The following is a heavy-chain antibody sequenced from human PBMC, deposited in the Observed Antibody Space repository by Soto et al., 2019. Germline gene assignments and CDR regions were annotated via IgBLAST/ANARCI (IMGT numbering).Heavy chain of an antibody. V-gene: IGHV3-20*04. J-gene: IGHJ4*02. CDR1: GFTFDEYG. Sequence: GGSLRLSCAASGFTFDEYGMSWVRQAPGKGLEWVSGINWNAGSTSFADTVKGRFTISRDNAKNSLYLQMNSLRAEDTALYYCARDGSGFDYWGQGTMVTVSS. CDR2: INWNAGST. CDR3: ARDGSGFDY. D-gene: IGHD2-15*01.